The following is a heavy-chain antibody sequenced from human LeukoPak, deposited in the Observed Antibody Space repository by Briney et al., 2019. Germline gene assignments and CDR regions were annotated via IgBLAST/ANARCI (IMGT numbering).Heavy chain of an antibody. V-gene: IGHV4-59*08. D-gene: IGHD3-16*02. Sequence: SDTLSLMCTVWGGSISSYHGLWLRQPPGKGLEGIGYIYYSGSTNYNRSLKSRVTISVDTSKNQYSLQLSSVTAADTAVYYCARLFPSYDYVWGSYRINAFDIWGQGTMVSVSS. CDR1: GGSISSYH. J-gene: IGHJ3*02. CDR3: ARLFPSYDYVWGSYRINAFDI. CDR2: IYYSGST.